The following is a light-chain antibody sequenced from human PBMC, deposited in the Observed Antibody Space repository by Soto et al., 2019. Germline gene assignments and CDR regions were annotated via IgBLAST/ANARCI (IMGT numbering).Light chain of an antibody. CDR3: QQYGSSPLA. CDR2: DAS. V-gene: IGKV3-20*01. Sequence: EIVLTQSPGTLSLSPGERATLSCRASQSVRNNYLAWYQQKPGQAPRFLIYDASSRATGIPDRFSGSGSGTDFTLTISRLEPEEFAVYYCQQYGSSPLAFGGGTKVEIK. J-gene: IGKJ4*01. CDR1: QSVRNNY.